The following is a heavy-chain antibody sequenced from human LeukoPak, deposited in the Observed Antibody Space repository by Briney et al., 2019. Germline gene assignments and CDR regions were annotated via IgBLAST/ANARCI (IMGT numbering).Heavy chain of an antibody. Sequence: NPSETLSLTCTVSGDSISSYYWSWIRQPPGKGLEWIGYIYYSGSTNYNPSLKSRVTISVDTSKNQFSLKLSSVTAADTAVYYCARVFGYCSGGSCDNYFDYWGQGTLVTVSS. CDR1: GDSISSYY. CDR3: ARVFGYCSGGSCDNYFDY. J-gene: IGHJ4*02. D-gene: IGHD2-15*01. V-gene: IGHV4-59*01. CDR2: IYYSGST.